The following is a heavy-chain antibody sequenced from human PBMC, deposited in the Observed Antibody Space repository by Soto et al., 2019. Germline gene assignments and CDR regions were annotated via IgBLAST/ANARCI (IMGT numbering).Heavy chain of an antibody. CDR1: GVSVSSGNYY. D-gene: IGHD5-12*01. J-gene: IGHJ4*02. CDR2: IYYSGST. Sequence: TSETLSLTCTVSGVSVSSGNYYWSWIRQPPGKGLEWIGYIYYSGSTNCNPSLKSRVTISLNTSKNQFSLKLSSVTAADTAVYYCASGWLQLYHFDYWGQGTLVTVSS. V-gene: IGHV4-61*01. CDR3: ASGWLQLYHFDY.